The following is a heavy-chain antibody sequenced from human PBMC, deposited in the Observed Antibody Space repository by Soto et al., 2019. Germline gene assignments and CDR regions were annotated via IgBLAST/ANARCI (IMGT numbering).Heavy chain of an antibody. V-gene: IGHV3-48*01. D-gene: IGHD5-12*01. CDR1: GFTFSSYS. Sequence: GGSLRLSCAASGFTFSSYSMNWVRQAPGKGLEWVSYISSSSSTIYYADSVKGRFTISRDNAKNSLYLQMNSLRAEDTAVYYCARDQSGYEYYYYMDVWGKGTTVTVSS. CDR2: ISSSSSTI. J-gene: IGHJ6*03. CDR3: ARDQSGYEYYYYMDV.